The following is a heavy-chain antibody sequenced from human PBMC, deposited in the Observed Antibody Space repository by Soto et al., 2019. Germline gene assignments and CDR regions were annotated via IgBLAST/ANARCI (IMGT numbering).Heavy chain of an antibody. D-gene: IGHD2-15*01. CDR1: GFSLSTSGVG. CDR2: IYWDDDK. V-gene: IGHV2-5*02. CDR3: ASRRGGGDAFDI. J-gene: IGHJ3*02. Sequence: QITLKESGPTLVKPTQTLTLTCTFSGFSLSTSGVGVGWIRQPPGKALEWLALIYWDDDKRYSPSLKSRLTITKDTSKNQVVLTMTNMDPVDTATYYCASRRGGGDAFDIWGQGTMVTVSS.